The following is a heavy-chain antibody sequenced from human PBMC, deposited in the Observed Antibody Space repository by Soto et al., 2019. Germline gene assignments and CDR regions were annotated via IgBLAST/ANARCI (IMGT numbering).Heavy chain of an antibody. CDR2: ISSSSSTI. CDR1: GFTFRTYS. V-gene: IGHV3-48*02. Sequence: GGSLRLSCVASGFTFRTYSMNWVRQAPGKGLEWVSYISSSSSTIYYADSVKGRFTISRDNAKNSLYLQMNSLRDGDTAVYYCARKYQYDGSRFTPLNLFGPWGQGTLVTVSS. CDR3: ARKYQYDGSRFTPLNLFGP. D-gene: IGHD3-22*01. J-gene: IGHJ5*02.